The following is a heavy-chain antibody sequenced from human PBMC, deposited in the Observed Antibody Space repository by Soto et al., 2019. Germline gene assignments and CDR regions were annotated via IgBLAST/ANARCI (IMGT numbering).Heavy chain of an antibody. Sequence: QVQLVQSGAEVKKPGASVKVSCKASGYTFTSYYMHWVRQAPGQGLEWMGIINPSGGSPSYAQKFQDRVTMTRDTSTSTVYMELSSLRSEDTAVYYCARGPLYYGSGDKSVYFDYWGQGTLVTVSS. V-gene: IGHV1-46*01. CDR2: INPSGGSP. D-gene: IGHD3-10*01. J-gene: IGHJ4*02. CDR3: ARGPLYYGSGDKSVYFDY. CDR1: GYTFTSYY.